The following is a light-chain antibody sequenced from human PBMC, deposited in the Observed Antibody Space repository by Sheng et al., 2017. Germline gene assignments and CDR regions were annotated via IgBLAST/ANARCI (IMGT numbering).Light chain of an antibody. J-gene: IGKJ1*01. Sequence: DIQMTQSPSSLSASVGDRVTITCRASQVISNYLAWYQQKPGKVPKVLIYDASTLQSGVPSRFSGSGSGTDFTLTISRLEPEDFAVYYCQQYGSSPWTFGQGTKVEIK. CDR3: QQYGSSPWT. CDR1: QVISNY. CDR2: DAS. V-gene: IGKV1-27*01.